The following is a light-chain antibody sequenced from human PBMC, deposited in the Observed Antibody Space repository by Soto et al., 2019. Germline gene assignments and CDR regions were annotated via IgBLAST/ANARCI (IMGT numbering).Light chain of an antibody. V-gene: IGKV1-39*01. CDR3: QQSYSTPWT. Sequence: DIVMTQSPDSLAVSMGESSTINCKSSQSVLHSSNNKNYLAWYQQKPGKAPKLLIYAASSLQSGVPSRFSGSGSGTDFTLTISSLQPEDFATYYCQQSYSTPWTFGQGTKVDNK. CDR2: AAS. CDR1: QSVLHSSNNKNY. J-gene: IGKJ1*01.